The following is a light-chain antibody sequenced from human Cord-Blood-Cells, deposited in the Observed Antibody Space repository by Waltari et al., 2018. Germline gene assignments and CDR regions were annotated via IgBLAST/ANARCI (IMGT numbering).Light chain of an antibody. Sequence: EIVLTQSPPTLSMSHGKTATLSCRASQSVSSYLAWYQQKPGQAPRLLIYDASNRATGIPARVSGSGSGTDFTLTISSLEPEDFAVYYCQQRSNWPPITFGQGTRLEIK. V-gene: IGKV3-11*01. CDR3: QQRSNWPPIT. CDR1: QSVSSY. CDR2: DAS. J-gene: IGKJ5*01.